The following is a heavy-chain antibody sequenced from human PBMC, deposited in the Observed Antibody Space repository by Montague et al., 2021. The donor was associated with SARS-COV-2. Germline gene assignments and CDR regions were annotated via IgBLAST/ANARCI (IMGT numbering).Heavy chain of an antibody. D-gene: IGHD6-19*01. Sequence: SLRLSCAASGFTFSSYGMHWVRQAPGKGLEWVAIIWYDGSNKYYADSVXGRYTISRDNSKNTLYLQMNSLRAEDTAVYYCARDLGAVAGGYYYYYYGMDVWGQGTTVTVSS. CDR3: ARDLGAVAGGYYYYYYGMDV. CDR2: IWYDGSNK. V-gene: IGHV3-33*01. CDR1: GFTFSSYG. J-gene: IGHJ6*02.